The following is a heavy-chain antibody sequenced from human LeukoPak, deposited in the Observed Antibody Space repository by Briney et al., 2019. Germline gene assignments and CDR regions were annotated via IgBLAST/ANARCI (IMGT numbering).Heavy chain of an antibody. Sequence: ASVKVSCKASGYTFTGYYMHWVRQAPGQGLEGMGWINPNSGGTNYAQKFQGRVTMTRDTSISTAYMELSRLRSDDTAVYYCARAPDCSGGSCYSINTQLLFDPWAQGTLVTVSS. CDR3: ARAPDCSGGSCYSINTQLLFDP. D-gene: IGHD2-15*01. CDR1: GYTFTGYY. CDR2: INPNSGGT. V-gene: IGHV1-2*02. J-gene: IGHJ5*02.